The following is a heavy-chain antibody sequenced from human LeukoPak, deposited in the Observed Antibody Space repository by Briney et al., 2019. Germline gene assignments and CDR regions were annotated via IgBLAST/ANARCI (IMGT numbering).Heavy chain of an antibody. Sequence: SETLSLTCTVSGGSISSGGYYWSWIRQPPGKGLEWIGYIYHSGSTYYNPSLKSRVTISVDRSKNQFSLKLSSVTAADTAVYYCARVLEMGGTTGTTAYFDYWGQGTLVTVSS. V-gene: IGHV4-30-2*01. CDR1: GGSISSGGYY. J-gene: IGHJ4*02. CDR2: IYHSGST. D-gene: IGHD1-1*01. CDR3: ARVLEMGGTTGTTAYFDY.